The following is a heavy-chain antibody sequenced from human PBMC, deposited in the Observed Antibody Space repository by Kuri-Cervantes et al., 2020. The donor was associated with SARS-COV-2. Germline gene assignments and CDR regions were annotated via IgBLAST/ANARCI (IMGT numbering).Heavy chain of an antibody. V-gene: IGHV3-23*01. CDR1: GFTFSNYA. J-gene: IGHJ1*01. D-gene: IGHD1-7*01. Sequence: GESLKISCAASGFTFSNYAINWVRQGPGTGLEWVSEISGNGDTTFYADSVKGRFTVSRDNHKNTLYLQMCNLRAEDTAVYYCAARRLLCVPIAPVELYIHVWGQGTPVTVSS. CDR3: AARRLLCVPIAPVELYIHV. CDR2: ISGNGDTT.